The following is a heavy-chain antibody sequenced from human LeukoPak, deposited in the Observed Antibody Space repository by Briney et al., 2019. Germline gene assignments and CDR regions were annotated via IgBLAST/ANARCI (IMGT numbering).Heavy chain of an antibody. Sequence: GGSLRLSCAASGFTFSSYEMNWVRQAPGKGLEWVSYISSSSSTIYYADSVKGRFTISRDNAKNSLYLQMNSLRAEDTAVYYCARDGGYSYGYGYYYYMDVWGKGTTVTVSS. D-gene: IGHD5-18*01. V-gene: IGHV3-48*01. J-gene: IGHJ6*03. CDR2: ISSSSSTI. CDR1: GFTFSSYE. CDR3: ARDGGYSYGYGYYYYMDV.